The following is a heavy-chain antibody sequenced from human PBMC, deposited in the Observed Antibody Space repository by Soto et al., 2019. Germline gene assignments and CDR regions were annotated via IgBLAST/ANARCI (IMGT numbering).Heavy chain of an antibody. J-gene: IGHJ4*02. CDR2: ISWNSGSI. V-gene: IGHV3-9*01. CDR1: GFTFDDYA. D-gene: IGHD2-15*01. CDR3: AKGPPVGYCSGGSCSNFDY. Sequence: GGSLRLSCAASGFTFDDYAMHWVRQAPGKGLEWVSGISWNSGSIGYADSVKGRFTISRDNAKNSLYLQMNSLRAEDTALYYCAKGPPVGYCSGGSCSNFDYWGQGTLVTVSS.